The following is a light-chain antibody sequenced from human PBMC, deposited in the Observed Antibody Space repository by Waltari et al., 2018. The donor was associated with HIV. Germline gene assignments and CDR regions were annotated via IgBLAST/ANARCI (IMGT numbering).Light chain of an antibody. CDR3: QQSYSVPWT. CDR1: QGISTF. V-gene: IGKV1-39*01. CDR2: GSS. Sequence: DIQMTQSLTSLSAYVGDTIIMTCRASQGISTFLNLYQKECDKAPKLLIFGSSNLHSGVPSRFSGSGSGTEFTLIIRSLQPEDFASYFCQQSYSVPWTFGQGAKIEI. J-gene: IGKJ1*01.